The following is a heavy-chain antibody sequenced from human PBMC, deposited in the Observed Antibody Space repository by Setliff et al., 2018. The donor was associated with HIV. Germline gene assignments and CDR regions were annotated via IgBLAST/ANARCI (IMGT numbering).Heavy chain of an antibody. CDR1: GGTFSSYA. J-gene: IGHJ4*02. Sequence: SVKVSCKASGGTFSSYAISWVRQAPGQGLEWMGGSIPMYGTSNYAQNLRGRITITADTSTDTAYMELNSLRSEDTAMYYCATLDYYGSQTYNLALHYWGQGTLVTVSS. D-gene: IGHD3-10*01. V-gene: IGHV1-69*06. CDR3: ATLDYYGSQTYNLALHY. CDR2: SIPMYGTS.